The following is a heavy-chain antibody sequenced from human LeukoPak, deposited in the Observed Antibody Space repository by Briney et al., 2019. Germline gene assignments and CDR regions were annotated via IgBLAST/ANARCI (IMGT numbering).Heavy chain of an antibody. CDR3: AKGDYYDLDY. D-gene: IGHD3-22*01. CDR2: ITSGVGIT. CDR1: GFTFSSLG. Sequence: GGSLRLSCAASGFTFSSLGMNWVRQAPGKGLEWVSIITSGVGITYYADSVKGRFTISRDNSRNTLYLQMNSLRAEDTAVYYCAKGDYYDLDYWGQGTLVTVSS. J-gene: IGHJ4*02. V-gene: IGHV3-23*01.